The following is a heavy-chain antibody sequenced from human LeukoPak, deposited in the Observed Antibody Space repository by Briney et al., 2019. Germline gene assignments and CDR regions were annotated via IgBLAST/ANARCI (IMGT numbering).Heavy chain of an antibody. CDR3: AREGGYSSSWYNYYYSYGMDV. Sequence: SQTLSLTCAISGDSVSSNSAAWNWIRQSPSRGFEWLGRTYYRSKWYNDYAVSVKSRITINPDTSKNQFSLQLNSVTPEDTAVYYCAREGGYSSSWYNYYYSYGMDVWGQGTTVTVSS. CDR2: TYYRSKWYN. V-gene: IGHV6-1*01. J-gene: IGHJ6*02. D-gene: IGHD6-13*01. CDR1: GDSVSSNSAA.